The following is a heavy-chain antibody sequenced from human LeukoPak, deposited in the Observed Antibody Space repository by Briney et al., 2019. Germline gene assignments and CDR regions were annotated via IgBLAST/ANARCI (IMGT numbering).Heavy chain of an antibody. CDR2: ISSSGSTI. CDR3: ARVELAPYYYYMDV. J-gene: IGHJ6*03. CDR1: GFSISSYE. Sequence: GGSLRLSCAASGFSISSYEMNWVRQTPGKGLEWVSHISSSGSTIWYADSVKGRFTISRDNAKNSLYLQMNSLRAEDTAVYYCARVELAPYYYYMDVWGKGTTVTVSS. V-gene: IGHV3-48*03. D-gene: IGHD1-7*01.